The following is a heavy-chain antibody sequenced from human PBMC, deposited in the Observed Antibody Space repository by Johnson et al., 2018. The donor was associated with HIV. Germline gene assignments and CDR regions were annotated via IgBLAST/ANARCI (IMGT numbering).Heavy chain of an antibody. D-gene: IGHD2-2*01. CDR1: GFTFSRNY. Sequence: EMQLVESGGGLVKPGGSLRLSCAASGFTFSRNYMNWVRQAPGKGLEWVSVIYSGGRTYYADSVKGRFTISRDNAKKSLYVQMNSLRAEDTALYYCARERRSTNTWYVRDAFDIWGQGTMVTVSS. V-gene: IGHV3-66*01. J-gene: IGHJ3*02. CDR3: ARERRSTNTWYVRDAFDI. CDR2: IYSGGRT.